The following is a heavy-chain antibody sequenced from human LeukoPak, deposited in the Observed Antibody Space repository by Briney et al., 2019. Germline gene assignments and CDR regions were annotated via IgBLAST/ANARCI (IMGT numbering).Heavy chain of an antibody. V-gene: IGHV3-23*01. Sequence: PGGSLRLSCAASGFTFSSYAISWVRQAPGKGLEWVSAISGSGGSTYYADSVKGRFTISRDNSKNTLYLQMNSLRAEDTAVYYCAKDRTWNDILTGYYIYDFDYWGQGTLVTVSS. CDR2: ISGSGGST. CDR3: AKDRTWNDILTGYYIYDFDY. D-gene: IGHD3-9*01. J-gene: IGHJ4*02. CDR1: GFTFSSYA.